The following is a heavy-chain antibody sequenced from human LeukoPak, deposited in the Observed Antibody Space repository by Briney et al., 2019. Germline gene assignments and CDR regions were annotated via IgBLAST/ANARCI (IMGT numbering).Heavy chain of an antibody. Sequence: ASVKVSCKASGGTFSSYAISWVRQAPGQGLEWMGGIIPIFGTANYAQKFQGRVTITADESTSTAYMELSSLRSEDTAVYYCARGGYYDFWSGYYTFFDYWGQGTLVTVSS. J-gene: IGHJ4*02. V-gene: IGHV1-69*13. CDR1: GGTFSSYA. CDR2: IIPIFGTA. CDR3: ARGGYYDFWSGYYTFFDY. D-gene: IGHD3-3*01.